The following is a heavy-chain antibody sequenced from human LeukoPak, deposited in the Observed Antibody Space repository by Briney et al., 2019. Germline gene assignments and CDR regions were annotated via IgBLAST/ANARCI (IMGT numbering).Heavy chain of an antibody. CDR1: GYTFTGYY. CDR2: ISPNSGGT. CDR3: ARDLSGWYYFDY. J-gene: IGHJ4*02. Sequence: ASVKVSCKASGYTFTGYYMHWVRQAPGQGLEWMGWISPNSGGTNYAQKFQGRVTMTRDTSISTAYMELSRLRSDDTAVYYCARDLSGWYYFDYWGQGTLVTVSS. D-gene: IGHD6-19*01. V-gene: IGHV1-2*02.